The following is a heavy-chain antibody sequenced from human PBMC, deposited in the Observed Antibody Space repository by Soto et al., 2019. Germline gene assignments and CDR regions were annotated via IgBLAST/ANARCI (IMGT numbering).Heavy chain of an antibody. V-gene: IGHV3-9*01. CDR1: GFTFDDYA. CDR3: VKDSYADFHRVLSTAEYFFDY. Sequence: LRLSCTASGFTFDDYAMHWVRQGPGRGLEGVSGITWNSGKIAYADSVKGRFTIARDDDNNSLYLQMNSLRPEDTALYYCVKDSYADFHRVLSTAEYFFDYWGHGTPVTVSS. D-gene: IGHD2-15*01. CDR2: ITWNSGKI. J-gene: IGHJ4*01.